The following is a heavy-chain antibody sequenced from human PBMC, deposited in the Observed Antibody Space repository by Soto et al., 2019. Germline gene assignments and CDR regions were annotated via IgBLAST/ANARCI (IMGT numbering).Heavy chain of an antibody. Sequence: PGGSLRLSCAASGFTFSSYAMSWVRQAPGKGLEWVSVISGSGGSTYYADSVKGRFTISRDNSKNTLYLQMDSLRAEDTAVYYCAKTPVAAPRGAFDIWGQGTTVTVSS. V-gene: IGHV3-23*01. J-gene: IGHJ3*02. CDR1: GFTFSSYA. D-gene: IGHD2-15*01. CDR2: ISGSGGST. CDR3: AKTPVAAPRGAFDI.